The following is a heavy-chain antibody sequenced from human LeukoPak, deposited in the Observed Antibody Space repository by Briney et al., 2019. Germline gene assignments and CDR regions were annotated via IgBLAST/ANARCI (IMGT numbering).Heavy chain of an antibody. Sequence: ASVKVSCKASGYTFISYGISWLRHAPRQGLEWMGWISAYNGNTNYAQKLQGRVTMTTDTSTSTAYMELRSLRSDDTAVYYCARGEASSGWFFFDYWGQGTLLTVSS. J-gene: IGHJ4*02. V-gene: IGHV1-18*01. D-gene: IGHD6-19*01. CDR3: ARGEASSGWFFFDY. CDR2: ISAYNGNT. CDR1: GYTFISYG.